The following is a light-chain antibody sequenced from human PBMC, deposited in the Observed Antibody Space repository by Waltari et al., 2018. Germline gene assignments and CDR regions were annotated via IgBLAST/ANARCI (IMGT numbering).Light chain of an antibody. CDR1: QSLVHSDGNTY. V-gene: IGKV2-30*02. CDR2: KVS. CDR3: MQGTHWPSFT. Sequence: DVVMTQSPLSLPVTLGQPASISCGSSQSLVHSDGNTYLNWFQQRPGQSPRRLIYKVSNRDSGVPDRFSGSGSGTDFTLKISRVEAEDVGVYYCMQGTHWPSFTFGPGTKVDIK. J-gene: IGKJ3*01.